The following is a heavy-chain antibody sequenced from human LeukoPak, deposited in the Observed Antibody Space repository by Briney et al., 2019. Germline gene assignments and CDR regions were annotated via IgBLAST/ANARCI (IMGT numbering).Heavy chain of an antibody. J-gene: IGHJ4*02. CDR3: ARRRDGYNYVGTDY. V-gene: IGHV5-51*01. CDR1: CTSYW. Sequence: CTSYWIGWVRQMPGKGLEWMGIIYPGDSETRYSPSFQGQVTISADKSISTAYLQWSSLKALDTAMYYCARRRDGYNYVGTDYWGQGTLVTVSS. CDR2: IYPGDSET. D-gene: IGHD5-24*01.